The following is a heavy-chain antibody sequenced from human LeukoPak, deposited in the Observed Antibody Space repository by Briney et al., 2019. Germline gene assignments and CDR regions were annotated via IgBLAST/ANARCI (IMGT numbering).Heavy chain of an antibody. V-gene: IGHV4-59*01. CDR3: ARSVEGYCRGGSCYSYSYYMDV. D-gene: IGHD2-15*01. CDR1: GGSISSYY. J-gene: IGHJ6*03. CDR2: IYYSGST. Sequence: SETLSLTCTVSGGSISSYYWSWIRQPPGKGLEWIRYIYYSGSTNYNPSLKSRVTISVDTSKNQFSLKLSSVTAADTAVYYCARSVEGYCRGGSCYSYSYYMDVWGKGTTVTVSS.